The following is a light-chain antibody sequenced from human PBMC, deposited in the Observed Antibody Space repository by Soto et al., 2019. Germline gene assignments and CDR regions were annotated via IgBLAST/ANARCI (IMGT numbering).Light chain of an antibody. V-gene: IGLV1-47*01. CDR3: AAWDDSLSGVL. Sequence: QSVLTQPPSASGTPGQRVTISCSGSISNLGSNFVFWYQQLPGAAPKLLISRNDQRPSGVPDRFSGSKSGTSASLAISGLRSEDEADYHCAAWDDSLSGVLFGGGTQLTVL. J-gene: IGLJ3*02. CDR1: ISNLGSNF. CDR2: RND.